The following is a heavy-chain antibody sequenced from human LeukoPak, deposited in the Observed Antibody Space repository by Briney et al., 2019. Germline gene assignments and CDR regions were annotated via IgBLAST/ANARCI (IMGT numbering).Heavy chain of an antibody. CDR3: ARGAPATLAHY. CDR1: GYTFTSYD. J-gene: IGHJ4*02. V-gene: IGHV1-8*01. Sequence: ASVKVSCKASGYTFTSYDINWVRQAPGQGLEWMGWMNPKSTHTGYAQKFQGRVTMTRNTSISTAYMELSSLRSEDTAVYYCARGAPATLAHYWGQGTLVTVSS. CDR2: MNPKSTHT. D-gene: IGHD2-2*01.